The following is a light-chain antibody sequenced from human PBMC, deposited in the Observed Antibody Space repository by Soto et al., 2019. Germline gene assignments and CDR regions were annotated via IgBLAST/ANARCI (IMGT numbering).Light chain of an antibody. J-gene: IGLJ1*01. Sequence: QSALTQPASVSGSPGQSITISCTGAGSDDVPYNYVSWYQQHPGKAPKLMIYEVSNRPSGVSNRFSGSKSGSTASLTISGLQAEDEADYYCCSYAGSYTYVFGTGTKLTVL. CDR2: EVS. CDR1: GSDDVPYNY. CDR3: CSYAGSYTYV. V-gene: IGLV2-14*01.